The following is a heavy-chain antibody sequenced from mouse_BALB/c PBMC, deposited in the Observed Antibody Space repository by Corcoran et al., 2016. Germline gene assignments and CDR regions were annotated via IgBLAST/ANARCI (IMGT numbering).Heavy chain of an antibody. CDR2: IHPYNDGT. Sequence: EVQLQQSGPELVKPGASVKMSCKASGYTFTSYVMHWVKQKPGQGLEWIGDIHPYNDGTKYNEKFKGKATLTSDKSSSTAYMELSSLTSEDFAVDYYARSYYGSSYCYFDVWGAGTTVTVSS. CDR3: ARSYYGSSYCYFDV. V-gene: IGHV1S136*01. CDR1: GYTFTSYV. J-gene: IGHJ1*01. D-gene: IGHD1-1*01.